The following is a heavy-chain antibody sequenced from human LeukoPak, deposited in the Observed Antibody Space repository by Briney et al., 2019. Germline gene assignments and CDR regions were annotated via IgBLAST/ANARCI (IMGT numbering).Heavy chain of an antibody. D-gene: IGHD5-18*01. CDR1: GFTFSRDT. Sequence: GGSLTLSCAASGFTFSRDTMNSVRQAPGKGLEWVSSISSSSSYIYYAHSVKGRFTISRDNAKNSLYLQMNSLRAEDTAVYYCARDLDVDTAMANVDYWGQGTLVTVSS. CDR2: ISSSSSYI. CDR3: ARDLDVDTAMANVDY. J-gene: IGHJ4*02. V-gene: IGHV3-21*01.